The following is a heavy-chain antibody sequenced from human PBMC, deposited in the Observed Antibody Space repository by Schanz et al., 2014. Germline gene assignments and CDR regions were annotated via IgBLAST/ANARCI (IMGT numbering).Heavy chain of an antibody. D-gene: IGHD6-13*01. V-gene: IGHV1-46*01. Sequence: QVQLVQSGAEVKKPGASVKVYCKASGYTFTNFFLHWVRQAPGQGLEWMGIINPSGGGTSYALRFQDRVTVTRDTSRSTVYMELSSLRSEDTAVYYCASSGAGYSSSWDFDYWGQGTLVTVSS. CDR1: GYTFTNFF. CDR3: ASSGAGYSSSWDFDY. CDR2: INPSGGGT. J-gene: IGHJ4*02.